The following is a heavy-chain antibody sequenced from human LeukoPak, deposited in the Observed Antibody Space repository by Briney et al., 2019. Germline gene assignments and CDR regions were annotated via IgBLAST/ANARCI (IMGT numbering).Heavy chain of an antibody. D-gene: IGHD3-9*01. Sequence: GGSLRLSCAASGFTFDDYAMHWVRQAPGKGLEWVSGLSWNSGSIGYADSVKGRFTISRDNAKNSLYLQMNSLRAEDTALYYCAKDGGPSITIFPPPRKLDYWGQGTLVTVSS. CDR3: AKDGGPSITIFPPPRKLDY. CDR1: GFTFDDYA. V-gene: IGHV3-9*01. J-gene: IGHJ4*02. CDR2: LSWNSGSI.